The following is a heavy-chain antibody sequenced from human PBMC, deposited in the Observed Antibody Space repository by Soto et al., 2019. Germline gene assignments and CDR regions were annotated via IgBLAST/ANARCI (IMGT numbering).Heavy chain of an antibody. J-gene: IGHJ6*02. V-gene: IGHV4-39*01. Sequence: SETLSLTCTVSGGSISSSNYYWGWIRQPPGKGLEWIGSIYYSGNTYYNPSLKSRVTMSVDTSKNQFSLKLSSVTAADTAVFYCARLAGYCSGTSCYGYYGMDVWGQGTTVT. CDR2: IYYSGNT. CDR3: ARLAGYCSGTSCYGYYGMDV. CDR1: GGSISSSNYY. D-gene: IGHD2-2*01.